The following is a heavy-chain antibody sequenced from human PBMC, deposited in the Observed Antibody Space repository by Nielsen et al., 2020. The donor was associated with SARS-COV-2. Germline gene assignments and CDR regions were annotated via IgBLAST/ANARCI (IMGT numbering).Heavy chain of an antibody. Sequence: SEALSLTCTVSGGSISSYYWSWIRQPPGKGLEWIGYIYYSGSTNYNPSLKSRVTISVDTSKNQFSLKLGSVTAADTAVYYCAREGIWKGSDAFDIWGQGTMVTVSS. J-gene: IGHJ3*02. CDR1: GGSISSYY. CDR2: IYYSGST. V-gene: IGHV4-59*01. CDR3: AREGIWKGSDAFDI. D-gene: IGHD1-1*01.